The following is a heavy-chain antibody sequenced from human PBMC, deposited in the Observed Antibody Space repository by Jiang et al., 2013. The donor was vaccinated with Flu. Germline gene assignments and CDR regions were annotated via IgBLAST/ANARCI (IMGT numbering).Heavy chain of an antibody. Sequence: GSGLVKPSQTLSLTCTVSGASISSGSYYWSWIRQPAGKGLEWIGRTYSSGSTNYNPSLKSRVAISLDTSKNQFSLKLYSVTAADTARYYCARSLVAENNWLDPWGQG. V-gene: IGHV4-61*02. CDR3: ARSLVAENNWLDP. D-gene: IGHD3-10*01. CDR2: TYSSGST. J-gene: IGHJ5*02. CDR1: GASISSGSYY.